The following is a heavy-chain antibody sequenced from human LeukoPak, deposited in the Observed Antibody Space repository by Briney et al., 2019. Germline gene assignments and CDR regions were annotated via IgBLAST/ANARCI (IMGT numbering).Heavy chain of an antibody. CDR1: GFTFTTYA. CDR3: ARRSVYGWYFDL. D-gene: IGHD4-17*01. CDR2: IDQDGSEK. J-gene: IGHJ2*01. Sequence: GGSLRLSCAASGFTFTTYAMNWVRQAPGKGLERVANIDQDGSEKHYVDSVKGRFTISRDNAKNSLYLQMNSLRAEDTAVYYCARRSVYGWYFDLWGRGTLVTVSS. V-gene: IGHV3-7*01.